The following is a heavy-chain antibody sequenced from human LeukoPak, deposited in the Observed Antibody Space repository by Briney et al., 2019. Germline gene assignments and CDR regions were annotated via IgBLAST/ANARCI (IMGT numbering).Heavy chain of an antibody. D-gene: IGHD3-16*01. V-gene: IGHV4-4*07. J-gene: IGHJ5*02. CDR2: IYTSGST. CDR3: ARNKRDFGLGFDP. CDR1: GGSISSYY. Sequence: PSETLSLTCTVSGGSISSYYWSLIRQPAGKGLGWIGRIYTSGSTSYNPSLKSRVTMSVDTSKNQFSLKLSSVTAADTAVYYCARNKRDFGLGFDPWGQGTLVTVSS.